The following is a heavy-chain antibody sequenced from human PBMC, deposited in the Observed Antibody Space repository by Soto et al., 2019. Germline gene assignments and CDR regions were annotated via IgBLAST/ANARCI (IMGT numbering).Heavy chain of an antibody. D-gene: IGHD3-9*01. V-gene: IGHV3-73*01. CDR1: GFPFSGSA. Sequence: GGSLSLSCAASGFPFSGSAMHWVRQASGKGLEWVGRIRSKANSYATAYAASVKGRFTISRDDSKNTAYLQMNSLKTEDTAVYYCTRRSEYDILTGYEGPWGQGTLVTVSS. CDR3: TRRSEYDILTGYEGP. CDR2: IRSKANSYAT. J-gene: IGHJ5*02.